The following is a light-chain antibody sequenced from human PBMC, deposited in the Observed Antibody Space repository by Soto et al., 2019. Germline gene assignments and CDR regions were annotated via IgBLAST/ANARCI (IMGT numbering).Light chain of an antibody. CDR1: QSVSSN. CDR3: QQYNNWPPWP. CDR2: GAS. Sequence: EIVMTQSPATLSVSPGERATLSCRASQSVSSNLAWYQQKPGQAPRLLIYGASTRATGVPARFSVSGPGTDFTPTISSLQAEAFVVYYCQQYNNWPPWPFGQGTKVEI. V-gene: IGKV3-15*01. J-gene: IGKJ1*01.